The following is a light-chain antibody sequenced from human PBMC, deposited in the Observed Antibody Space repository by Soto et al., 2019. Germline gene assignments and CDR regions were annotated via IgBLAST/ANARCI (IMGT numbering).Light chain of an antibody. CDR1: SSNIGSGYD. V-gene: IGLV1-40*01. J-gene: IGLJ3*02. CDR2: GNT. Sequence: QSVLTQPPSVSGVPGQRVTISCTGSSSNIGSGYDVHWYQQLPGTAPKLLIYGNTNRPSGVPDRFSGSKSGTSASLAITGLQAEDEADYYCQSYDSSLSDWVFGGGTKVTVL. CDR3: QSYDSSLSDWV.